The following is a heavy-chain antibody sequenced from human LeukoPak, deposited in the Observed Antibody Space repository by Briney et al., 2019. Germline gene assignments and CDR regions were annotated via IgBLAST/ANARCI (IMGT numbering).Heavy chain of an antibody. CDR1: GFPFSNAW. J-gene: IGHJ3*01. CDR2: SKSRGDGGTT. Sequence: GGSLRLSCAASGFPFSNAWMSWVHQAPGKGLEWVSRSKSRGDGGTTDYAAPVKGRFTISRDDSKNTLYLQMHSLKAEDTAVYYCTAGDLDAFDVWGQGTMVLVSS. D-gene: IGHD7-27*01. CDR3: TAGDLDAFDV. V-gene: IGHV3-15*01.